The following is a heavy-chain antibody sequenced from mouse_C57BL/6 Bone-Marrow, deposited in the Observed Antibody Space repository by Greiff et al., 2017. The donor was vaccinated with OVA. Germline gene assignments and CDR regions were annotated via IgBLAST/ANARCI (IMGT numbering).Heavy chain of an antibody. CDR2: IYPGSGST. CDR1: GYTFTSYW. CDR3: AIYYYGSSHWYFDV. Sequence: VKLQQPGAELVKPGASVKMSCKASGYTFTSYWITWVKQRPGQGLEWIGDIYPGSGSTNYNEKFKSKATLTVDTSSSTAYMQLSSLTSEDSAVYYCAIYYYGSSHWYFDVWGTGTTVTVSS. J-gene: IGHJ1*03. D-gene: IGHD1-1*01. V-gene: IGHV1-55*01.